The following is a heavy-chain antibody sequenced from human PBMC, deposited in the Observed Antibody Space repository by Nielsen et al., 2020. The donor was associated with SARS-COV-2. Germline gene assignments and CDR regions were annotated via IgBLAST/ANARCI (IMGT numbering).Heavy chain of an antibody. J-gene: IGHJ4*02. CDR3: VRGLQVPNGLAHR. Sequence: GESLKISCAASGFTFSDYWMSWVRQAPGRGPEWVANIKQDGSEKNYVDSVKGRFTISRDNAKNTLYLQMNSLRAEDTAVYYCVRGLQVPNGLAHRWGQGTLVTVSS. CDR2: IKQDGSEK. V-gene: IGHV3-7*04. D-gene: IGHD3-16*01. CDR1: GFTFSDYW.